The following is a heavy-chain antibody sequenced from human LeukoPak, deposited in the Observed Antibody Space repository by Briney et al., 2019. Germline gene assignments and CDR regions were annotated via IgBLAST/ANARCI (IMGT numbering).Heavy chain of an antibody. CDR3: AKDRRTLGSLDM. V-gene: IGHV3-53*01. Sequence: GGSLRLSCAASGFTVSSNYMSWVRQAPGKGLEWVSGISGSRITYYADSVKGRFTISRDNSKNMLYLQMNSLRAEDTAVYYCAKDRRTLGSLDMWGQGTMVNVSS. D-gene: IGHD7-27*01. CDR2: ISGSRIT. CDR1: GFTVSSNY. J-gene: IGHJ3*02.